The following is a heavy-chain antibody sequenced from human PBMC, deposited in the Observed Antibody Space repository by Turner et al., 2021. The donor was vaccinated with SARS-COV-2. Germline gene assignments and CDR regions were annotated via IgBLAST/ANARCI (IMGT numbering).Heavy chain of an antibody. Sequence: EVQLLESGGGLLQPGGSLRLSCSASGFTFSSYGLSWVRQAPGKGLEWVSAISGSGGSTYYADSVKGRFTISRDNSKNTLYLQMNSLRAEDTALYYCAKDKSAEDYYDSSGYYGGGAFDIWGQGTMVTVSS. D-gene: IGHD3-22*01. CDR3: AKDKSAEDYYDSSGYYGGGAFDI. V-gene: IGHV3-23*01. J-gene: IGHJ3*02. CDR2: ISGSGGST. CDR1: GFTFSSYG.